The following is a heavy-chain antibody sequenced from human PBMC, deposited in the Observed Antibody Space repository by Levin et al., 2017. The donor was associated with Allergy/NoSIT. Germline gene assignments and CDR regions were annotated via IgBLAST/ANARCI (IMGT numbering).Heavy chain of an antibody. CDR1: GYSFTTYW. D-gene: IGHD3-10*01. Sequence: PGGSLRLSCKGSGYSFTTYWIGWVRQMAGKGLEWMVMINPGDSDTRYRPSFRGQVTISADKSISTAYLQWSSLEASDTAMYYCVRRSYGSGPREFDYWGQGTLVTVSS. CDR2: INPGDSDT. J-gene: IGHJ4*02. CDR3: VRRSYGSGPREFDY. V-gene: IGHV5-51*01.